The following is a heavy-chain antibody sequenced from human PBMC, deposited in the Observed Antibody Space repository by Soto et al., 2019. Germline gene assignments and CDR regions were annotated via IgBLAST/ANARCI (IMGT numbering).Heavy chain of an antibody. J-gene: IGHJ3*02. CDR2: ISGSGGST. D-gene: IGHD3-3*01. Sequence: GGSLRLSCAASGFTFSSYAMSWVRQAPGKGLEWVSAISGSGGSTYYADSVKGRFTISRDNSKNTLYLQMNSLRAEDTSLYYCVNDSTTGFWSGTYAFDIWGQGTMVTVSS. CDR3: VNDSTTGFWSGTYAFDI. CDR1: GFTFSSYA. V-gene: IGHV3-23*01.